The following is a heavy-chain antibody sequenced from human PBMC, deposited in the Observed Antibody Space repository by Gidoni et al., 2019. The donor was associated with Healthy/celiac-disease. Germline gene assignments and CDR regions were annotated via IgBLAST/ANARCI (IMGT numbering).Heavy chain of an antibody. CDR3: ARAQWLRLYRGDYYGMDV. D-gene: IGHD5-12*01. CDR2: INPNSGGT. J-gene: IGHJ6*02. CDR1: GYTFTGYY. V-gene: IGHV1-2*04. Sequence: QVQLVQSGAEVKKPGASVKFSCTPSGYTFTGYYMHWVRQAPGQGLEWMGWINPNSGGTNYAQKFQGWVTMTRDTSISTAYMELSRLRSDDTAVYYCARAQWLRLYRGDYYGMDVWGQGTTVTVSS.